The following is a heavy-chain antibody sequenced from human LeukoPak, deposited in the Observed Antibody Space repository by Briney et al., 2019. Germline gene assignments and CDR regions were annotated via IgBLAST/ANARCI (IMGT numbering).Heavy chain of an antibody. CDR1: GGTFSSYA. D-gene: IGHD5-12*01. CDR2: IIPIFGTA. V-gene: IGHV1-69*13. CDR3: ARGYSGYASLGGY. Sequence: RASVKVSCKASGGTFSSYAISWVRQAPGQGLEWMGGIIPIFGTANYAQKFQGRVTITADESTSTAYMELSSLRSEDTAVYYCARGYSGYASLGGYWGQGTLVTVSS. J-gene: IGHJ4*02.